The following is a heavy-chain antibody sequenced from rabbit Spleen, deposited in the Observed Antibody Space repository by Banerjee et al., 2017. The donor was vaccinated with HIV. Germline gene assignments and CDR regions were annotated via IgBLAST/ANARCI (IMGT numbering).Heavy chain of an antibody. Sequence: QSLEESGGGLVKPGASLTLTCKASGFDLSSYWMCWVRQAPGKGLEWIACIYAGSSGSTYYASWAKGRFTISKTSSTTVTLQMTSLTAADTATYFCAREYDDAPDLWGPGTLVTVS. CDR2: IYAGSSGST. CDR1: GFDLSSYW. D-gene: IGHD6-1*01. J-gene: IGHJ4*01. V-gene: IGHV1S40*01. CDR3: AREYDDAPDL.